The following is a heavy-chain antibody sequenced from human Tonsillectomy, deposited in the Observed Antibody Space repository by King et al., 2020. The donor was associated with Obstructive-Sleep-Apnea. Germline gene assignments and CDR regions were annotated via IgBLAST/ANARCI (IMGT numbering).Heavy chain of an antibody. CDR3: ARGSGAAAVNWFDP. CDR1: VGSFSDYY. J-gene: IGHJ5*02. V-gene: IGHV4-34*01. D-gene: IGHD6-13*01. Sequence: QVQLQQWGAGLLKPSETLSLTCAVYVGSFSDYYWSWIRQPPGKGLEWIGEINHSGNTNSNPSLKSRVTISVDTSNNQFSLKLSSVTAADTAVYYFARGSGAAAVNWFDPWGQGTLVTVSS. CDR2: INHSGNT.